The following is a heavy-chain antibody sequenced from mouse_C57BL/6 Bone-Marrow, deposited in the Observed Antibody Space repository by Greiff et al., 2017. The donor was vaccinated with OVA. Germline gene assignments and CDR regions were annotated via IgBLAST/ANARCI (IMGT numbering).Heavy chain of an antibody. CDR2: INYDGSST. Sequence: EVMLVESEGGLVQPGSSMKLSCTASGFTFSDYYMLPVLHHPEKGLDFVANINYDGSSTYYLDSLKSRFIISRDNAKNILYLQMSSLKSEDTATYYCARDKGYYAMDYWGQGTSVTVSS. J-gene: IGHJ4*01. CDR3: ARDKGYYAMDY. CDR1: GFTFSDYY. V-gene: IGHV5-16*01.